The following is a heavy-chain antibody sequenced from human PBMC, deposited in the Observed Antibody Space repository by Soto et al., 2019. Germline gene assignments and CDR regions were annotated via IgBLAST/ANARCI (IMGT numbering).Heavy chain of an antibody. D-gene: IGHD6-13*01. CDR2: IYWDDDK. V-gene: IGHV2-5*02. CDR3: AHRAAAGTVSWFDP. Sequence: QITLKESGPTLVKPTQTLTLTCTFSGFSLSTSGVGVGWIRQPPGKALEWLALIYWDDDKRYSPSLKSRLTITKDTSKIQGVLTMTNMDPVDTATYYCAHRAAAGTVSWFDPWGQGTLVTVSS. J-gene: IGHJ5*02. CDR1: GFSLSTSGVG.